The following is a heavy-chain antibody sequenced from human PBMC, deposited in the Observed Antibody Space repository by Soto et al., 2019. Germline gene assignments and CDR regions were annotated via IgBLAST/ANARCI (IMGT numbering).Heavy chain of an antibody. CDR3: ARSSRILWFGEHYFDY. Sequence: PSETLSLTCAVYGGSFSGYYWSWIRQPPGKGLEWIGEINHSGSTNYNPSLKSRVTISVDTSKNQFSLKLSSVTAADTAVYYCARSSRILWFGEHYFDYWGQGTLVTVSS. D-gene: IGHD3-10*01. V-gene: IGHV4-34*01. J-gene: IGHJ4*02. CDR1: GGSFSGYY. CDR2: INHSGST.